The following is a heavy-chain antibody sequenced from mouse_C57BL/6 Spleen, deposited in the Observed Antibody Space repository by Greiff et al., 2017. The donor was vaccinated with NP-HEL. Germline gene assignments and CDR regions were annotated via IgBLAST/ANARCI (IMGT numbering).Heavy chain of an antibody. CDR1: GYAFSSSW. CDR3: AVTTVVDYYDYDGFAY. CDR2: IYPGDGDT. V-gene: IGHV1-82*01. Sequence: XQRQQSGPELVKPGASVKISCKASGYAFSSSWMNWVKQRPGKGREWIGRIYPGDGDTNYNGKFKGKATLTADKSSSTAYMQLSSLTSEDSAVYFCAVTTVVDYYDYDGFAYWGQGTLVTVSA. J-gene: IGHJ3*01. D-gene: IGHD2-4*01.